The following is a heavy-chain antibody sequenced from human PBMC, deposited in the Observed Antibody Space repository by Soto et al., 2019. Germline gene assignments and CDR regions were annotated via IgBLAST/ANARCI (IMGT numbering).Heavy chain of an antibody. V-gene: IGHV4-31*03. CDR2: IYYSGST. D-gene: IGHD3-9*01. CDR1: GGSISSGGYY. J-gene: IGHJ4*02. Sequence: QVQLQESGPGLVKPSQTLSLTCTVSGGSISSGGYYWSWIRQHPGKGLEWIGYIYYSGSTYYNPSLKSRVTISVDTSKNQLSLKMSSVNAAYTSVYYCARNYSDILTGYPKAHFDFWGKGPLLTVSS. CDR3: ARNYSDILTGYPKAHFDF.